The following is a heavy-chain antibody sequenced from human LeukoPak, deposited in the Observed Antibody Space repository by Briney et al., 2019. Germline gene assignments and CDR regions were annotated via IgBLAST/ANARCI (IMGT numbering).Heavy chain of an antibody. D-gene: IGHD1-14*01. Sequence: GGSLRLSCAASGVTFSSYWMHWVRQVPGKGLVWVSRINPGGSSTAYADSVKGRFTISSDNANKTLYLQMDSLRAEDTAIYYCARSNQADDYWGQGTLVTVSS. CDR3: ARSNQADDY. CDR2: INPGGSST. V-gene: IGHV3-74*01. J-gene: IGHJ4*02. CDR1: GVTFSSYW.